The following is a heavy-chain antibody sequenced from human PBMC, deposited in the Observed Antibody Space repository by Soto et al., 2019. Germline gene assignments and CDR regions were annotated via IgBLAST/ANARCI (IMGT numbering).Heavy chain of an antibody. D-gene: IGHD1-1*01. CDR1: GFTFSSYG. CDR3: AGGQYIGDY. J-gene: IGHJ4*02. CDR2: ISYDGSSK. Sequence: QVQLVESGGGVVQPGRSLRLSCAASGFTFSSYGMHWVRQAPGKGLEWVALISYDGSSKYYADSLKGRFTISRDNSKNTLYLQMNSLRAEDTAVYYCAGGQYIGDYWGQGTLVTVSS. V-gene: IGHV3-30-3*01.